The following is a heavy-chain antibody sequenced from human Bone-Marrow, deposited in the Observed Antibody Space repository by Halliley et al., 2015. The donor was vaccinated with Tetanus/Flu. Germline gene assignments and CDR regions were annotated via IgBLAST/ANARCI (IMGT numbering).Heavy chain of an antibody. V-gene: IGHV4-30-2*01. D-gene: IGHD2-8*01. CDR3: ASRRGILYPSEWRPPDS. Sequence: TLSLTCTVSGGFISSGSSWSWTRQPPGKGLEWIGYIYDSGTTFYNPSLMSRVTILIDKSRNHFSLMLTSVTAADTAFYFCASRRGILYPSEWRPPDSWXRRTLVTVS. J-gene: IGHJ5*01. CDR2: IYDSGTT. CDR1: GGFISSGSS.